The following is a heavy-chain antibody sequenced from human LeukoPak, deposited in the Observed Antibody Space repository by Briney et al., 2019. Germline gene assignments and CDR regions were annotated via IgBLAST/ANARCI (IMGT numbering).Heavy chain of an antibody. V-gene: IGHV4-59*08. J-gene: IGHJ4*02. D-gene: IGHD1-1*01. Sequence: RQPPGMGLEWIGNIYYSGSTNYNPSLKSRVTISVDTSTNQLSLKLSSVTAADTAVYYCAGRTTVSYHSARGQGTLVTVSS. CDR3: AGRTTVSYHSA. CDR2: IYYSGST.